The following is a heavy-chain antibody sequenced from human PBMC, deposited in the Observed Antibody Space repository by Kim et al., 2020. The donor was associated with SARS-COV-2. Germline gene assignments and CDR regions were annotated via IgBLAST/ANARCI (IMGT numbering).Heavy chain of an antibody. Sequence: YNPSLKSRVTISVDTSKNQFSLKLSSVTAADTAVYYCASIVVRGVIHFDYWGQGTLVTVSS. CDR3: ASIVVRGVIHFDY. V-gene: IGHV4-39*01. J-gene: IGHJ4*02. D-gene: IGHD3-10*01.